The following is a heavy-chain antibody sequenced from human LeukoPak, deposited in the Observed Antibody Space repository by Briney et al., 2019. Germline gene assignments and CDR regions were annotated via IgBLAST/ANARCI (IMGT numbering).Heavy chain of an antibody. Sequence: PSETLSLTCTVSGGSISSGGYYWSWTRQHPGKGLEWIGYIYYSGSTYYNPSLKSRVTISVDTSKNQFSLKLSSVTAADTAVYYCARGKVVPAATTRGYYYYYGMDVWGQGTTVTVSS. CDR2: IYYSGST. J-gene: IGHJ6*02. CDR3: ARGKVVPAATTRGYYYYYGMDV. CDR1: GGSISSGGYY. D-gene: IGHD2-2*01. V-gene: IGHV4-31*03.